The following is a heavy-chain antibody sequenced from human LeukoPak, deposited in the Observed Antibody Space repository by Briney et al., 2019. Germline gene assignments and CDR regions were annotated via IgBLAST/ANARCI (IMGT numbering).Heavy chain of an antibody. CDR1: GFTFSSYA. V-gene: IGHV3-23*01. CDR2: ISGSGGST. Sequence: GGSLRLSCAASGFTFSSYAISWVRQAPGKGLEWVSAISGSGGSTYYADSVKGRFTISRDNSKNTLYLQMNSLRAEDTAVYYCAKAVLRYFDWLPSLDYYYYGMDVWGQGTTVTVSS. J-gene: IGHJ6*02. CDR3: AKAVLRYFDWLPSLDYYYYGMDV. D-gene: IGHD3-9*01.